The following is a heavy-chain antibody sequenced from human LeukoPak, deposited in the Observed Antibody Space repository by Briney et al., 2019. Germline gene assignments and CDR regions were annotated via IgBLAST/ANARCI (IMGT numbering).Heavy chain of an antibody. V-gene: IGHV3-66*01. CDR2: IYRGGNT. CDR1: GFTVSSND. CDR3: ARGGPVSYFDY. J-gene: IGHJ4*02. Sequence: GGSLRPSCAASGFTVSSNDMSWVRQAPGKGLEWVSVIYRGGNTYSADSVKGRFTISRDNSKNTLYLQMNSLRAEDTAVYYCARGGPVSYFDYWGQGTLVTVSS.